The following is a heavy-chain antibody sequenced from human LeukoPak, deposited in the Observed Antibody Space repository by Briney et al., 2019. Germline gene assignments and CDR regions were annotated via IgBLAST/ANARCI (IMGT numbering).Heavy chain of an antibody. Sequence: GGSLRLSCAASGFTFSSYAMHWVRQAPGKGLEWVAVISYDGSNKYYADSVKGRFTISRDNSKNTLYLQMNSLRAEDTAVYYCTTILSSGWLYYYYMDVWGKGTTVTVSS. V-gene: IGHV3-30*04. J-gene: IGHJ6*03. CDR3: TTILSSGWLYYYYMDV. CDR1: GFTFSSYA. D-gene: IGHD6-19*01. CDR2: ISYDGSNK.